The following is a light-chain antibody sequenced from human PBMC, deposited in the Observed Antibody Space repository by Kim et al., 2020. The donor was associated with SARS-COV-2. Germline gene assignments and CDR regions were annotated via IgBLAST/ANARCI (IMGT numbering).Light chain of an antibody. CDR2: RNN. V-gene: IGLV10-54*01. CDR1: RNNVGNQG. CDR3: SAWDSSLSAWV. Sequence: RPTATLTCTGNRNNVGNQGAAWLQHPQGHPPKLLSYRNNNRPSGISERLSASRSGNTASLTITGLQPEDEADYYCSAWDSSLSAWVFGGGTQLTVL. J-gene: IGLJ3*02.